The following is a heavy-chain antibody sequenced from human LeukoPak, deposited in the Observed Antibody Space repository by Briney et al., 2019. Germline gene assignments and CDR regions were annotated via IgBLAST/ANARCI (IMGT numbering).Heavy chain of an antibody. J-gene: IGHJ4*02. CDR1: GFTFSDYA. V-gene: IGHV3-30-3*01. D-gene: IGHD1-7*01. CDR3: ARDYWWNYDY. CDR2: ISKDGSDK. Sequence: GGSLRPSCAASGFTFSDYAMHWVRQAPGKGLEWVAVISKDGSDKYYPGSVRGRFTISRDNSKNTIYLQMDSLRAEDTAIYYCARDYWWNYDYWGQGTLVTVSS.